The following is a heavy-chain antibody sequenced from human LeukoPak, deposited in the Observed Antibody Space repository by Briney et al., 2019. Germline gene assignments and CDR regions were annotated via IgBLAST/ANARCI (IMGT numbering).Heavy chain of an antibody. Sequence: GDSLRLSCAASGFTFSNAWMSWVRQAPGKGLEWVGRIKSKTHGGTTDYAAPVKGRFTISRDDSKNTLYLQMNSLKTEDTAVYYCTTDAGYCSGGSCYSYFDYWGQGTLVTVSS. CDR2: IKSKTHGGTT. J-gene: IGHJ4*02. CDR3: TTDAGYCSGGSCYSYFDY. CDR1: GFTFSNAW. D-gene: IGHD2-15*01. V-gene: IGHV3-15*01.